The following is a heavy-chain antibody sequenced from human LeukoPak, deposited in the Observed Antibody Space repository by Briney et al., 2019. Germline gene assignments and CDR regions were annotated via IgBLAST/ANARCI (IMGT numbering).Heavy chain of an antibody. D-gene: IGHD2-21*01. Sequence: GSLRLSCAASGFTFSSYSMNWVRQAPGKGLEWVSSISSSSSYIYYADSVKGRFTISRDNAKNSLYLQMNSLRAEDTAVYYCASGTDSDPDFDYWGQGTLVTVSS. CDR3: ASGTDSDPDFDY. CDR2: ISSSSSYI. CDR1: GFTFSSYS. J-gene: IGHJ4*02. V-gene: IGHV3-21*01.